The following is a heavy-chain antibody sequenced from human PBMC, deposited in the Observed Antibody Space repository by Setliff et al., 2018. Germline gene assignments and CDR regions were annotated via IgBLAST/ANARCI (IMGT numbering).Heavy chain of an antibody. Sequence: GASVKVSCKASGYTFTSYYMHWVRQAPGQGLEWMGIINPSGGSTSYAQKFQGRVTMTRDTSTSTVYMELSSLRSEDTAVYYCARVGRYVDTAMAFDYWGQGTLVTVSS. J-gene: IGHJ4*02. CDR1: GYTFTSYY. CDR2: INPSGGST. CDR3: ARVGRYVDTAMAFDY. V-gene: IGHV1-46*01. D-gene: IGHD5-18*01.